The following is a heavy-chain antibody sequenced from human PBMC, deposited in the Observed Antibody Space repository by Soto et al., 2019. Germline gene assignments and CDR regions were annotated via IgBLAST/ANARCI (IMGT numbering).Heavy chain of an antibody. Sequence: SETLSLTCTVSGGSISSSSYYWGWIRQPPGKGLEWIGSIYYSGSTYYNPSLKSRVTISVDTSKNQFSLKLSSVTAADTAVYYCARRRDQLLPYYYYGMDVWGQGTTVTVS. V-gene: IGHV4-39*01. J-gene: IGHJ6*02. CDR1: GGSISSSSYY. CDR3: ARRRDQLLPYYYYGMDV. D-gene: IGHD2-2*01. CDR2: IYYSGST.